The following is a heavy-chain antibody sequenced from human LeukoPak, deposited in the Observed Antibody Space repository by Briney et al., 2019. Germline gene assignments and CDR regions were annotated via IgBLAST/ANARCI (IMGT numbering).Heavy chain of an antibody. CDR2: FDPEDGET. Sequence: ASVKVSCKVSEYTLTELSMHWVRQAPGKGLEWMGGFDPEDGETIYAQKFQGRVTMTEDTSTDTAYMELSSLRSEDTAVYYCATGPPAPGDNWNDAKYYYYYGMDVWGQGTTVTVSS. V-gene: IGHV1-24*01. D-gene: IGHD1-1*01. CDR1: EYTLTELS. CDR3: ATGPPAPGDNWNDAKYYYYYGMDV. J-gene: IGHJ6*02.